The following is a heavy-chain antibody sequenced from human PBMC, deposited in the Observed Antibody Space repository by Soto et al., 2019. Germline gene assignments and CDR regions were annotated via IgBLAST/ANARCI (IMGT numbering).Heavy chain of an antibody. D-gene: IGHD7-27*01. CDR1: GFTFSSYC. Sequence: QVQLVESGGGVVQPGRSLRLSCAASGFTFSSYCMHWVRQAPGKGLEWVAVISYDGSNKYYADSVKGRFTISRDNSKNTLYLQMNSLRAEDTAVYYCAKDLGAFDIWGQGTMVTVSS. V-gene: IGHV3-30*18. J-gene: IGHJ3*02. CDR2: ISYDGSNK. CDR3: AKDLGAFDI.